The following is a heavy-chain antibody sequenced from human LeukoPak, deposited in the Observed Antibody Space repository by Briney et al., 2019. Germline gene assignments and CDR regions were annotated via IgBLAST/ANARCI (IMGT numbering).Heavy chain of an antibody. CDR3: AYRAYSSGWSYFDI. CDR1: GFTFSSYG. V-gene: IGHV3-30*02. D-gene: IGHD6-19*01. Sequence: TGGSLRLSCAASGFTFSSYGMHWVRQAPGKGLEWVAFIRYDGSNKYYADSVKGRFTISRDNSKNTLYLQMNSLRSEDTAVYYCAYRAYSSGWSYFDIWGQGTMVTVSS. J-gene: IGHJ3*02. CDR2: IRYDGSNK.